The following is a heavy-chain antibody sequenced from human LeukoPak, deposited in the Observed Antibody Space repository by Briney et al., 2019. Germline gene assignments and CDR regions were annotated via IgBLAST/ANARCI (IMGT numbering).Heavy chain of an antibody. CDR3: ARHVEMATILRY. CDR1: GYTFAGYY. CDR2: INPNSGVT. D-gene: IGHD5-24*01. J-gene: IGHJ4*02. Sequence: GASVKVSCKASGYTFAGYYVHWVRQAPGQGLEWVGWINPNSGVTNYAQKFRGRVTLTRDTSISTASMELSSLRSDDTAVYYCARHVEMATILRYWGQGTLVTVSS. V-gene: IGHV1-2*02.